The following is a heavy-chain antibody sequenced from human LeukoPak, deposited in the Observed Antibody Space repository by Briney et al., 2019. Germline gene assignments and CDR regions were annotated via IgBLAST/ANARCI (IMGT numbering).Heavy chain of an antibody. V-gene: IGHV4-59*08. J-gene: IGHJ5*02. CDR3: ARGPRFGELLWHWFDP. D-gene: IGHD3-10*01. Sequence: SETLSLTCTVSGGSISSYYWSWIRQSPGKGLEWIGYIYYSGSTNYNPSLKSRVTISVDTSKNQFSLKLRSVTAADTAVYYCARGPRFGELLWHWFDPWGQGTLVTVSS. CDR1: GGSISSYY. CDR2: IYYSGST.